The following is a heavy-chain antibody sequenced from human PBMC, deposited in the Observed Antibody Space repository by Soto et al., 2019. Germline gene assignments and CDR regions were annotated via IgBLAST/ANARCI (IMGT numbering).Heavy chain of an antibody. CDR2: IYYSGST. D-gene: IGHD4-17*01. V-gene: IGHV4-59*08. Sequence: QVQLQESGPGLVKPSETLSLTCTVSGGSISSYYWSWIRQPPGKGLEWIGYIYYSGSTNYNPSLKSRVTISVDTSKNQFSLKLSSVTAADTAVYYCARRYGAALDIWGQGTRVTVSS. CDR3: ARRYGAALDI. J-gene: IGHJ3*02. CDR1: GGSISSYY.